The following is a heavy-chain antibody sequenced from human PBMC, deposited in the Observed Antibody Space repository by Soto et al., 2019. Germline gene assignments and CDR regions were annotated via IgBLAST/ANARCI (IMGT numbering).Heavy chain of an antibody. CDR1: GGSISSSNW. V-gene: IGHV4-4*02. CDR2: IYHSGST. CDR3: ARVLRYFESVDY. Sequence: SETLSLTCAVSGGSISSSNWWSWVRQPPGKGLEWIGEIYHSGSTNYNPSLKSRVTISVDTSKNQFSLKLSSVTAADTAVYYCARVLRYFESVDYWGQGTLVTVSS. D-gene: IGHD3-9*01. J-gene: IGHJ4*02.